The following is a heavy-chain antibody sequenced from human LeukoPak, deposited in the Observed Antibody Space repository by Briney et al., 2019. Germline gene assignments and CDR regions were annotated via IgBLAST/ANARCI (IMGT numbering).Heavy chain of an antibody. D-gene: IGHD1-1*01. V-gene: IGHV3-48*02. Sequence: PGGSLRLSCAASGFTFGTYNMNWVRQAPGKGLEWVSYISFSSSTIHYADSVKGRFTISRDNAKNSLYLQMNSLRDEDTAVYYCARGAIAGRGDNWFWFDPWGQGTLVTVSS. J-gene: IGHJ5*02. CDR1: GFTFGTYN. CDR2: ISFSSSTI. CDR3: ARGAIAGRGDNWFWFDP.